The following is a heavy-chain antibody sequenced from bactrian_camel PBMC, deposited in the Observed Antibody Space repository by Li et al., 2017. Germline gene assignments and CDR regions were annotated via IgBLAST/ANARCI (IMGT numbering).Heavy chain of an antibody. CDR1: RNSKRRHC. D-gene: IGHD2*01. CDR3: AADRRPGGPCYTTSLIPNHYEY. Sequence: HVQLVESGGGSAQAGGSLRVSCSASRNSKRRHCMVWFRQPIGQEREGVAAIYTGGGSTDYADSVKGRFTISRDNAETTLHLQMNNLKPEDTAMYFCAADRRPGGPCYTTSLIPNHYEYWGQGTQVTVS. J-gene: IGHJ4*01. CDR2: IYTGGGST. V-gene: IGHV3S1*01.